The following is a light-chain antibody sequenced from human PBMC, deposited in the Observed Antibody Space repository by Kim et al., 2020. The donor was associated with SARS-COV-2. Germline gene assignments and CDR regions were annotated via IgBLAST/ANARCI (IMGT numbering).Light chain of an antibody. V-gene: IGLV6-57*03. CDR3: QSYGSRNQV. J-gene: IGLJ3*02. CDR2: EDN. Sequence: GKAVTVACPRSSGSIASDYVQGYQQRPGSAPTPVIYEDNQRPSGVADRFSGSIDSSSNSASLTISGLKTEDEADYYCQSYGSRNQVFGGGTQLTVL. CDR1: SGSIASDY.